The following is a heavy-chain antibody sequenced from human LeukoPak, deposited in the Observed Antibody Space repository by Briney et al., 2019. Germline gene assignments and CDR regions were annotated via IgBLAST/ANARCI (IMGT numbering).Heavy chain of an antibody. Sequence: SETLSLTCAVSGYSISSGYYWGWIRQPPGKGLEWIGIIYHSRSTYYNPSLKSRVTISVDTSKNQFSLKLSSVTAADTAVYYCARTGLYGSGSSDYWGQGTLVTVSS. CDR1: GYSISSGYY. V-gene: IGHV4-38-2*01. D-gene: IGHD3-10*01. CDR2: IYHSRST. J-gene: IGHJ4*02. CDR3: ARTGLYGSGSSDY.